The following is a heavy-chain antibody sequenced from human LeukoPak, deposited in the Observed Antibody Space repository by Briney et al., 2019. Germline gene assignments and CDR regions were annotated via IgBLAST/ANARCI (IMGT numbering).Heavy chain of an antibody. D-gene: IGHD2-15*01. V-gene: IGHV4-59*01. CDR2: IYYSGST. Sequence: PSETLSLTCTVSGGSISSYYWSWIRQPPGKGLVWIGYIYYSGSTNYNPSLKSRVTISVDTFKNQFSLKLSSVTAADTAVYYCAKRLYCSGGSCPIPYYYYYMDVRGKGTTVTVSS. CDR1: GGSISSYY. J-gene: IGHJ6*03. CDR3: AKRLYCSGGSCPIPYYYYYMDV.